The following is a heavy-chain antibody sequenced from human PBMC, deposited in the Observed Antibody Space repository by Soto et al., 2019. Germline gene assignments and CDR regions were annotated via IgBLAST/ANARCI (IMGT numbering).Heavy chain of an antibody. J-gene: IGHJ4*02. CDR2: ISGSGGST. CDR1: GFTFSSYA. V-gene: IGHV3-23*01. D-gene: IGHD2-15*01. Sequence: EVQLLESGGGLVQPGGSLRLSCAVSGFTFSSYAMSWVRQAPGKGLEWVSAISGSGGSTYYADSVKGRFTISRDNSKNTLYLQMNSLRAEDTAVYYCAKKEWGILAPFDYWGQGTLVTVSS. CDR3: AKKEWGILAPFDY.